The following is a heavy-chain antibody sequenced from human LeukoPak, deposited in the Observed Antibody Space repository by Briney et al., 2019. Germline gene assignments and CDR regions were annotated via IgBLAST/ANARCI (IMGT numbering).Heavy chain of an antibody. CDR1: GFTSSTHV. CDR2: ISYDGSNK. Sequence: GGSLRLSCAASGFTSSTHVMHWVRQAPGKGLEWVALISYDGSNKYYADSVKGRFTISRDNSKNTLYLQMNSLRAEDTAVYYCAKDRGIISDYWGQGTLVTVSS. D-gene: IGHD3-10*01. CDR3: AKDRGIISDY. J-gene: IGHJ4*02. V-gene: IGHV3-30*04.